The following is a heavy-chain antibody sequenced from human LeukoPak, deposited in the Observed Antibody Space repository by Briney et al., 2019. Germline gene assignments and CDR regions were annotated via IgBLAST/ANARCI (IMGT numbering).Heavy chain of an antibody. CDR2: FDPEDGET. CDR3: ATAPDYDYVWGSYRRGVFDY. D-gene: IGHD3-16*02. CDR1: GYTLTELS. V-gene: IGHV1-24*01. Sequence: ASVKVSCKASGYTLTELSMHWVRQAPGKGLEWMGGFDPEDGETIYAQKFQGRVTMTEDTSTDTAYMELSSLRSEDTAVYYCATAPDYDYVWGSYRRGVFDYWGQGTLVTVSS. J-gene: IGHJ4*02.